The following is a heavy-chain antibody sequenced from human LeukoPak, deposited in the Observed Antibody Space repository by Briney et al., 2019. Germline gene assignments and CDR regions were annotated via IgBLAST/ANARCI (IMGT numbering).Heavy chain of an antibody. CDR1: GYPFTDSY. Sequence: ASVKVFCKASGYPFTDSYFQWVRQAPGHGLVWMGWINPNSGNTNYAQKFQGWVTMTRDTSINTAYMEPSRLTSDDTAVYYCARVIASGGVMAYWGQGTLVTVSS. J-gene: IGHJ4*02. CDR3: ARVIASGGVMAY. CDR2: INPNSGNT. V-gene: IGHV1-2*04. D-gene: IGHD2-21*01.